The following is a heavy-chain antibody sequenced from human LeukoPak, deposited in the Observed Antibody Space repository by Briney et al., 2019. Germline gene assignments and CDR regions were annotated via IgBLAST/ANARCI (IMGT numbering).Heavy chain of an antibody. CDR1: GGTLSGSA. Sequence: GASVRVSCKVSGGTLSGSAISWARQAPGQGLEWMGGIIPMYTTANYAQKFQGRVTITADESTNTAYMELSSLRSEDTAVYYCASRWILGYCSSNTCGHNYYNGMDVWGKGTTVTVSP. CDR2: IIPMYTTA. V-gene: IGHV1-69*01. CDR3: ASRWILGYCSSNTCGHNYYNGMDV. J-gene: IGHJ6*04. D-gene: IGHD2-2*01.